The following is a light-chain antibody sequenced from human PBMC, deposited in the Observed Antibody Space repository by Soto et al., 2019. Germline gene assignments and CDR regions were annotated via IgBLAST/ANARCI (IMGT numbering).Light chain of an antibody. V-gene: IGLV2-14*02. Sequence: QSALTQPASVSGSPGQSITISCIGTSTDVGSYNLFSWYQQHPGKAPKLIIYEGTKRPAGVSNRFSGSKSGTSASLAITGLQAEDEADYYCQAYDYSLTAFVFGGGTKLTVL. J-gene: IGLJ3*02. CDR3: QAYDYSLTAFV. CDR1: STDVGSYNL. CDR2: EGT.